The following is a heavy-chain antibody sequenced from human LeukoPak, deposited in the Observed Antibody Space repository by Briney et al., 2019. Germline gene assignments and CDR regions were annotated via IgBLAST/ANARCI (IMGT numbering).Heavy chain of an antibody. CDR2: IRADAVTT. D-gene: IGHD5-24*01. CDR1: GFIFSHHG. J-gene: IGHJ4*02. Sequence: GGSLRLSCATSGFIFSHHGMNWVRQAPGKGLEWVSGIRADAVTTYYADSVKGRFIIPRDNSKNTVYLQMNSLSAEDAAVYYCVKDDGWVQYANWGRGTLVTVSS. CDR3: VKDDGWVQYAN. V-gene: IGHV3-23*01.